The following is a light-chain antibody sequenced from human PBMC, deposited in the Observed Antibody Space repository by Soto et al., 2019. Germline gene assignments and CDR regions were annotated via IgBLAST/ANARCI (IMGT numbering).Light chain of an antibody. CDR2: GAS. Sequence: EIMLTQSPVTLSLSPGEGATLSCRASQSVAVSYLAWYPQKPGRTPRLLIYGASSRATGIPDRFSGSGSGTEFTLTINRLEPEDFAVYYCQQYGVSPRTFGQGTKVEIK. CDR3: QQYGVSPRT. J-gene: IGKJ1*01. V-gene: IGKV3-20*01. CDR1: QSVAVSY.